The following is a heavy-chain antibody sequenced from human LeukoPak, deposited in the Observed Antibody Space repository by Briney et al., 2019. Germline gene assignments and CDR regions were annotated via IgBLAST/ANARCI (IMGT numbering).Heavy chain of an antibody. V-gene: IGHV4-34*01. J-gene: IGHJ3*02. Sequence: PSETLSLTCAVYGGSFSGYYWSWIRQPPGKGLEWIGEINHSGSTNYNPSLKSRVTISVDTSKNQFSLKLSSVTAADTAVYYCARGAYYYGSGSYSVRVHAFDIWGQGTMVTVSS. CDR3: ARGAYYYGSGSYSVRVHAFDI. CDR2: INHSGST. D-gene: IGHD3-10*01. CDR1: GGSFSGYY.